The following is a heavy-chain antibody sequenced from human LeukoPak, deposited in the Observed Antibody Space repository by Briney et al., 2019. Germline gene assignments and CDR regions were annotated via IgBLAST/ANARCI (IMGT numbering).Heavy chain of an antibody. J-gene: IGHJ4*02. Sequence: GGSLRLSCAASGFTVSSNYMSWVRQTPGKGLEWVSVIYSGGSTDYADSVKGRFTISRDNSKNTLYLQMNSLRAEDTAVYYCARGGVLGYCSSTTCLAYFDYWGQGTLVTVSS. CDR2: IYSGGST. CDR3: ARGGVLGYCSSTTCLAYFDY. D-gene: IGHD2-2*01. V-gene: IGHV3-66*01. CDR1: GFTVSSNY.